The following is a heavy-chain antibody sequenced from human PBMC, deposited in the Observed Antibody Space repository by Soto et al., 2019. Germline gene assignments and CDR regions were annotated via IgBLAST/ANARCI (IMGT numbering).Heavy chain of an antibody. CDR2: ISSSSSYI. J-gene: IGHJ6*02. V-gene: IGHV3-21*01. D-gene: IGHD5-18*01. CDR1: GFTFSSYS. CDR3: ARGGETAMVIYYYGMDV. Sequence: EVQLVESGGGLVKPGGSLRLSCAASGFTFSSYSMNWVRQAPGKGLEWVSSISSSSSYIYYADSVKGRFTISRDNAKNSLYLQMNSLRAEDTAVYYCARGGETAMVIYYYGMDVWGQGTTVTVSS.